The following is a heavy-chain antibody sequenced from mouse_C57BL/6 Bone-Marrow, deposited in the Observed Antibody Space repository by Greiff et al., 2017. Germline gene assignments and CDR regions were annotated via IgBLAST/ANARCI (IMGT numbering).Heavy chain of an antibody. V-gene: IGHV10-1*01. CDR1: GFSFNTYA. Sequence: DAGGGLVQPKGSLKLSCAASGFSFNTYAMNWVRQAPGKGLEWVARIRSKSNNNATSYADSVKDRFTISRDDSESMLYLQMNNLKTEDTAMYYCVRGLYLFAYWGQGTLVTVSA. CDR3: VRGLYLFAY. J-gene: IGHJ3*01. D-gene: IGHD5-1-1*01. CDR2: IRSKSNNNAT.